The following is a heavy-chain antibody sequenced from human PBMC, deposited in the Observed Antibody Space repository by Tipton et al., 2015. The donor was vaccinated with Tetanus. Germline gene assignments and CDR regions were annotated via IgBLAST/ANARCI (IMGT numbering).Heavy chain of an antibody. J-gene: IGHJ4*02. CDR1: GFTFNTYA. D-gene: IGHD4-17*01. Sequence: RSLRLSCAVAGFTFNTYAMHWVRQAPGKGLEWVAIISYDGSKDYYADSVKGRFTISRDNSNNTLYLQMNSLRSEDTAVYFCAKDQDYGDYFGVDYWGQGTLVTVSS. CDR3: AKDQDYGDYFGVDY. CDR2: ISYDGSKD. V-gene: IGHV3-30*04.